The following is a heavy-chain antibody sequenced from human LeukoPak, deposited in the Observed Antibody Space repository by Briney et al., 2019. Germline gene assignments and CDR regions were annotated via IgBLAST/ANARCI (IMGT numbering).Heavy chain of an antibody. V-gene: IGHV3-30*02. CDR3: AKDMDRIAVAGFDY. Sequence: GESLKISCAASGFTFSSYGMHWVRQAPGKGLEWVAFIRYDGSNKYYADSVKGRFTISRDNSKNTLYLQMNSLRAEDTAVYYCAKDMDRIAVAGFDYWGQGTLVTVSS. CDR2: IRYDGSNK. CDR1: GFTFSSYG. D-gene: IGHD6-19*01. J-gene: IGHJ4*02.